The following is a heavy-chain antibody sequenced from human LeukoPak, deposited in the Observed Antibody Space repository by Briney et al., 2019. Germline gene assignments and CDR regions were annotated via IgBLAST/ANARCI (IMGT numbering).Heavy chain of an antibody. J-gene: IGHJ4*02. D-gene: IGHD3-9*01. CDR3: ARYDILTGYNY. CDR2: INPNSGGT. Sequence: ASVKVSCKASGYTFTGYYMHWVRQAPGQGLEWMRWINPNSGGTNYAQKFQGWVTMTRDTSISTAYMELSRLRSDDTAVYYCARYDILTGYNYWGQGTLVTVSS. CDR1: GYTFTGYY. V-gene: IGHV1-2*04.